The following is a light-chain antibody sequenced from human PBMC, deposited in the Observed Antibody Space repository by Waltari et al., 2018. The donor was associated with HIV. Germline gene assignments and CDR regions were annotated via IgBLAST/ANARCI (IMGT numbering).Light chain of an antibody. CDR1: SSNIGSNT. CDR2: SNN. Sequence: QSVLTQPPSASGTPGHRVTISCSGSSSNIGSNTVNLYQQLPGTAPKLLIYSNNQRPSGVPDRFSGSRSGTSASLAISGLQSEDEADYYCAAWDDSLNGNWVFGGGTKLTVL. V-gene: IGLV1-44*01. CDR3: AAWDDSLNGNWV. J-gene: IGLJ3*02.